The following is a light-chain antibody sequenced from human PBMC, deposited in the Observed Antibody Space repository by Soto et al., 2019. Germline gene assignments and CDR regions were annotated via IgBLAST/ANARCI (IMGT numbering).Light chain of an antibody. V-gene: IGKV3-11*01. Sequence: EIVMTQSPATLSVSPGERATLSCRASQTVGSYLAWYQQKPGQAPRLLIYGASNRATGIPARFSGSGSGTDFTLTISSLEPEDFAVYYCQQRSNWPLTFGGGTKVDIK. J-gene: IGKJ4*01. CDR3: QQRSNWPLT. CDR2: GAS. CDR1: QTVGSY.